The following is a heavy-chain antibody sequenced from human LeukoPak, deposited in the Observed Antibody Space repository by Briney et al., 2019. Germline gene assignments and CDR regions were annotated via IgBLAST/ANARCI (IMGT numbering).Heavy chain of an antibody. CDR1: GGSISSHY. CDR3: ARLWFGEFTPANWFDP. CDR2: IYYSGST. Sequence: SETLSLTCTVSGGSISSHYWSWIRQPPGKGLEWIGYIYYSGSTYYNPSLKSRVTISLDTSKNQFSLKLSSVTAADTAVYYCARLWFGEFTPANWFDPWGQGTLVTVSS. V-gene: IGHV4-59*06. J-gene: IGHJ5*02. D-gene: IGHD3-10*01.